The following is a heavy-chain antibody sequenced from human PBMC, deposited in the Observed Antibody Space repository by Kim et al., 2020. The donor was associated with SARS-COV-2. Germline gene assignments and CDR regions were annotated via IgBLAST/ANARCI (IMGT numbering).Heavy chain of an antibody. CDR2: IYYGGST. CDR1: GGSISSYY. J-gene: IGHJ4*02. CDR3: ARGFDY. Sequence: SETLSLTCTVSGGSISSYYWSWIRQPPGKGLEWIGYIYYGGSTNYNPSLKSRVTISVDTSKNQFSLKLSSVTAADTAVYYCARGFDYWGQGTLVTVSS. V-gene: IGHV4-59*01.